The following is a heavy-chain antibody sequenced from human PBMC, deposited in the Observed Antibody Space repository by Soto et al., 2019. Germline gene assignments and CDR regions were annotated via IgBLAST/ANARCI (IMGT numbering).Heavy chain of an antibody. CDR1: GGTFSSYA. J-gene: IGHJ6*02. Sequence: GASVKVSCKASGGTFSSYAISWVRQAPGQGLEWMGGIIPIFGTANYAQKFQGRVTITADESTSTAYMELSSLRSEDTAVYYCARDPANPIFGVVIPNLDFVYYYGMDVWGQGTTVTVSS. V-gene: IGHV1-69*13. CDR3: ARDPANPIFGVVIPNLDFVYYYGMDV. D-gene: IGHD3-3*01. CDR2: IIPIFGTA.